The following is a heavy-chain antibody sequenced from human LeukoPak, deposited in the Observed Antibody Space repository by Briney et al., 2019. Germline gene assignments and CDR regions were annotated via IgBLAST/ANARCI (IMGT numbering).Heavy chain of an antibody. CDR1: GGSSSGRW. CDR3: AVNFDY. V-gene: IGHV4-34*01. Sequence: SETLSLTCAGYGGSSSGRWWSWIRQPPGKGLEWIGEISPSGSPNYSPSLKNRVSFSLDTSKNQISLMLNSVTATDTAVYYCAVNFDYIGQGTLVTVSS. CDR2: ISPSGSP. J-gene: IGHJ4*02.